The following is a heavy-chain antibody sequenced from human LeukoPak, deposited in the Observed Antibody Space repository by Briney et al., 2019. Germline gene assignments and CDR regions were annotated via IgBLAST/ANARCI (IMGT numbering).Heavy chain of an antibody. CDR1: GFTFSSYS. CDR3: ARRDCDTIKCRGSNWFDP. V-gene: IGHV3-48*01. Sequence: GGSLRLSCAASGFTFSSYSMNWVRQAPGKGLEWVPYISNSGSIIYYADSVKGRFTISRDNAKNSLYLQMNSLRAEDTAVYYCARRDCDTIKCRGSNWFDPWGQGTLVSVSS. J-gene: IGHJ5*02. CDR2: ISNSGSII. D-gene: IGHD3-22*01.